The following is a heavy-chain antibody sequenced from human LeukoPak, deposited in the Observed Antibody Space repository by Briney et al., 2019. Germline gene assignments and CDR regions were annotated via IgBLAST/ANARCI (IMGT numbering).Heavy chain of an antibody. CDR3: AKAATNDYDFRGDY. D-gene: IGHD3-3*01. CDR1: GFTSSSYA. V-gene: IGHV3-23*01. Sequence: GGSLRLSCAASGFTSSSYAMSWVRQAPGKGLEWVSAISGSGGSTYYADSVKGRFTISRDNSKNTLYLQMNSLRAEDTAVYYCAKAATNDYDFRGDYWGQGTLVTVSS. J-gene: IGHJ4*02. CDR2: ISGSGGST.